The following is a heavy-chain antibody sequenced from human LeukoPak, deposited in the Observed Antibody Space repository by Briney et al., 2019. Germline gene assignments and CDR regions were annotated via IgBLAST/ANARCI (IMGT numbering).Heavy chain of an antibody. J-gene: IGHJ4*02. V-gene: IGHV3-23*01. CDR3: ARSRGPNTFGGVHDY. CDR1: GFTFSTYA. CDR2: ISGSGGST. Sequence: GSLRLSCAASGFTFSTYAMSWVRQAPGKGLECVSGISGSGGSTYYADSVKGRFTISRDNSKNTLYLQMNSLRAEDTAVYYCARSRGPNTFGGVHDYWGQGTLVTVSS. D-gene: IGHD3-16*01.